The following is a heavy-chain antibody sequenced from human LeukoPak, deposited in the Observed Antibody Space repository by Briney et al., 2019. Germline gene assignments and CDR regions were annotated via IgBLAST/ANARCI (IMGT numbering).Heavy chain of an antibody. D-gene: IGHD2-15*01. CDR1: GFTFSSYS. V-gene: IGHV3-21*01. Sequence: KPGGSLRLSCAASGFTFSSYSMNWVRQAPGKGLEWVSSISSSSSYIYYADSVKGRFTISRDNAKNSLYLQMNSLRAEDTAVYYCARDALSSGGSEDYYYYYGMDVWGQGTTVTVSS. CDR2: ISSSSSYI. J-gene: IGHJ6*02. CDR3: ARDALSSGGSEDYYYYYGMDV.